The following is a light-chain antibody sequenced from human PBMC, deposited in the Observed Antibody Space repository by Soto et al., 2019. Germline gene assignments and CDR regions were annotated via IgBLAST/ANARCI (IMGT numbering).Light chain of an antibody. CDR2: RSY. CDR1: SSNIGRNF. J-gene: IGLJ1*01. CDR3: AAWDDSLSGLYV. V-gene: IGLV1-47*01. Sequence: QSVLTQPPSASGTPGQRVTISCSGSSSNIGRNFVYWYQQLPGTAPKVLIYRSYQRPSGVPDRFSGSKSGTSASLAISGLRSEDEADYYCAAWDDSLSGLYVFGTGTKATVL.